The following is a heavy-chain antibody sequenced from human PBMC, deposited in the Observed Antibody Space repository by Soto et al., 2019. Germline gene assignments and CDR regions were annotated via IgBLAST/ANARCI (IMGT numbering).Heavy chain of an antibody. CDR2: FDPEDGET. CDR1: GYTLTELS. D-gene: IGHD3-10*01. CDR3: ATLAPRDLLWSHGAFLFH. J-gene: IGHJ4*02. Sequence: QVQLVQSGAEVKKPGASVKVSCKVSGYTLTELSMHWVRQAPGKGLEWMGGFDPEDGETIYAQKFQGRVTMTEATSTDTAYMELSSLRSEDTAVYYCATLAPRDLLWSHGAFLFHWGQGTLVTVSS. V-gene: IGHV1-24*01.